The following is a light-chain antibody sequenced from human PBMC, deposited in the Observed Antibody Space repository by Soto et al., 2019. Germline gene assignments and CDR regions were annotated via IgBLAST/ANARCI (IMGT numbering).Light chain of an antibody. CDR1: SSDVGFYNY. Sequence: QSLLTQPASVSGSPGQSITISCTGTSSDVGFYNYVSWYQQHSVKAPQLMIYGVTERPSGVSNRFSGSKSGTTASLTISGLQAEDEADYYCISYPCISTPYVFGTGTKGTVL. CDR3: ISYPCISTPYV. CDR2: GVT. V-gene: IGLV2-14*01. J-gene: IGLJ1*01.